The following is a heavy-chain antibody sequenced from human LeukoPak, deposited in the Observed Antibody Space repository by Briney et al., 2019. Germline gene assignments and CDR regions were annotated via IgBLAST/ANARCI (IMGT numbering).Heavy chain of an antibody. V-gene: IGHV1-8*03. CDR2: MNPNSGDT. Sequence: ASVKVSCKASGYTFTGYYVHWVRQATGQGLEWMGWMNPNSGDTGYAQKFQGRVTITRNTSISTAYMELSSLRSEDTAVYYCARDDYFDNWGQGTLVTVSS. CDR3: ARDDYFDN. CDR1: GYTFTGYY. J-gene: IGHJ4*02.